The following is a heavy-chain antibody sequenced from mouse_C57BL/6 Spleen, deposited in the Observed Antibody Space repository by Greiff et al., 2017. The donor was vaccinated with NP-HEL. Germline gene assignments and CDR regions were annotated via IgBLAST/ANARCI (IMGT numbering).Heavy chain of an antibody. Sequence: EVMLVESEGGLVQPGSSMKLSCTASGFTFSDYYMAWVRQVPEKGLEWVANINYDGSSTYYLDSLKSRFIISRDNAKNILYLQMSSLKSEDTATYYCARGGYGYDLDYWGQGTSVTVSS. CDR2: INYDGSST. V-gene: IGHV5-16*01. CDR1: GFTFSDYY. CDR3: ARGGYGYDLDY. D-gene: IGHD2-2*01. J-gene: IGHJ4*01.